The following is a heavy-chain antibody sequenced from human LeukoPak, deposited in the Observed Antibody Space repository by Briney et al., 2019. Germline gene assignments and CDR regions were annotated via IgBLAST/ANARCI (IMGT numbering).Heavy chain of an antibody. Sequence: GRSLRLSCAASGFTFSSYAMHWVRQAPGKGLEWVAVISYDGSNKYYADSVKGRFTISRDNSKNTLYLQMNSLGAEDTAVYYCARENYDYGDSLDYWGQGTLVTVSS. J-gene: IGHJ4*02. V-gene: IGHV3-30*04. D-gene: IGHD4-17*01. CDR3: ARENYDYGDSLDY. CDR1: GFTFSSYA. CDR2: ISYDGSNK.